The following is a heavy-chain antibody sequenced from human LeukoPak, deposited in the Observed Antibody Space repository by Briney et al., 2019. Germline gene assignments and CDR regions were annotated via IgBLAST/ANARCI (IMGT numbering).Heavy chain of an antibody. CDR2: ISTDGNTT. CDR3: TRDVGFYGSGSYYRD. Sequence: GGSLRLSCAASGFTFSNYWMHWVRHGSGKGLVWVSRISTDGNTTNHADSVKGRFTISRDNAKNTLYLQMSSLTAEDTAVYYCTRDVGFYGSGSYYRDWGQGSLVTVSS. CDR1: GFTFSNYW. V-gene: IGHV3-74*01. J-gene: IGHJ4*02. D-gene: IGHD3-10*01.